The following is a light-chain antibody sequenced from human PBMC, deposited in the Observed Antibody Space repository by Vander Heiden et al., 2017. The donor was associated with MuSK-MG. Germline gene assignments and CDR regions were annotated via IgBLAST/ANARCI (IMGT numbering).Light chain of an antibody. CDR3: QSYDSRNQV. V-gene: IGLV6-57*01. CDR1: SGSIASNY. CDR2: EDN. Sequence: NFILNQPHSVSESPGKTVTISCTRSSGSIASNYVQWYQQRPGSSPTTVIYEDNQRPFGVPDRFSGSIDTSSTSASLNIFGLKTEDEGYYYCQSYDSRNQVFGGGTKLTVL. J-gene: IGLJ2*01.